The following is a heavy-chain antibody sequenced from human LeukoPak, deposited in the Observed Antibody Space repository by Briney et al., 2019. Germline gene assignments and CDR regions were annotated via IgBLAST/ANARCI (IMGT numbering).Heavy chain of an antibody. V-gene: IGHV5-51*01. D-gene: IGHD1-26*01. Sequence: GESMKISCKVSGYMFTSYCIGWVRQMPGKGLEWMGNIYPGDSGPTYSPSFQGQVTISVDKSINTAYLQWSSLQASDTAMYYCGMSGDRVPLQDDVFDVWGQGTMVTVST. CDR2: IYPGDSGP. CDR3: GMSGDRVPLQDDVFDV. CDR1: GYMFTSYC. J-gene: IGHJ3*01.